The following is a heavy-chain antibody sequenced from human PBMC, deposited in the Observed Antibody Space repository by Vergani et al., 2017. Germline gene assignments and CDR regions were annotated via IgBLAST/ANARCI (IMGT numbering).Heavy chain of an antibody. J-gene: IGHJ4*02. CDR1: GFSFSSYS. V-gene: IGHV3-21*02. CDR3: ARDAYYYDSSGKNNFDY. Sequence: EVQLVESGGGLVKPGGSLRLSCAASGFSFSSYSMNWVRQAPGKGLEWVASISGSSSYVFYRDSVEGRFTISRDNAKNSLYLQMNSLRAEDTAVYYCARDAYYYDSSGKNNFDYWGQGTLVTVSS. D-gene: IGHD3-22*01. CDR2: ISGSSSYV.